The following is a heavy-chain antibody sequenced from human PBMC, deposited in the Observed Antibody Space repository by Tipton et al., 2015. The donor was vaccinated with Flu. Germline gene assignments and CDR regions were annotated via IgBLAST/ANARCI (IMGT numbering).Heavy chain of an antibody. J-gene: IGHJ4*02. Sequence: SLRLSCAASGFTFSSYSMNWVRQAPGKGLEWVSSISSSSSYIYYADSVKGRFTISRDNAKNSLYLQMNSLRAEDTAVYYCARDRIVGATWRRYYFDYWGQGTLVTVSS. CDR1: GFTFSSYS. CDR3: ARDRIVGATWRRYYFDY. D-gene: IGHD1-26*01. V-gene: IGHV3-21*01. CDR2: ISSSSSYI.